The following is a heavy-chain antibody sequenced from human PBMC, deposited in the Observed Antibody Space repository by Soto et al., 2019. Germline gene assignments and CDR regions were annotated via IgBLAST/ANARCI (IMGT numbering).Heavy chain of an antibody. Sequence: QVQLVQSGAEVKKPGSSVKVSCKASGGTFSSYAISWVRQAPGQRLEGMGGIIPIFGTANYAQKFQGRVTITADKSTSTAYMELSSLRSEDTAVYYCASASGSYYYYYYGMDVWGQGTTVTVSS. CDR3: ASASGSYYYYYYGMDV. V-gene: IGHV1-69*06. J-gene: IGHJ6*02. CDR2: IIPIFGTA. CDR1: GGTFSSYA. D-gene: IGHD1-26*01.